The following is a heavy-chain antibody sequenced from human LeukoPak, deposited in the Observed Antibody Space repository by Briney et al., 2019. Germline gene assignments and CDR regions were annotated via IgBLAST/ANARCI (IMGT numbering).Heavy chain of an antibody. D-gene: IGHD3-10*01. CDR1: GYTFTGYY. CDR2: INPNSGGT. Sequence: ASVKVSCKASGYTFTGYYMHWVRQAPGQGLEWMGWINPNSGGTNYAQKFQGRVTMTRDTSISTAYMELSRLRSDDTAVYYCARDLFGSGTYYPNWFDPWGQETLVAVSS. J-gene: IGHJ5*02. V-gene: IGHV1-2*02. CDR3: ARDLFGSGTYYPNWFDP.